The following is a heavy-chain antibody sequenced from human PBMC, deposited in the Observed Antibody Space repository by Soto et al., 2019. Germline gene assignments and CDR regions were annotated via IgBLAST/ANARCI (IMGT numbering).Heavy chain of an antibody. D-gene: IGHD3-3*01. CDR3: ARGSPPPDFWSGHGVYYFDY. CDR2: ISSSSSYI. V-gene: IGHV3-21*01. CDR1: GFTFSSYS. J-gene: IGHJ4*02. Sequence: GESLKISCAASGFTFSSYSMNWVRQAPGKGLEWVSSISSSSSYIYYADSVKGQFTISRDNAKNSLYLQMNSLRAEDTAVYYCARGSPPPDFWSGHGVYYFDYWGQGTLVTVSS.